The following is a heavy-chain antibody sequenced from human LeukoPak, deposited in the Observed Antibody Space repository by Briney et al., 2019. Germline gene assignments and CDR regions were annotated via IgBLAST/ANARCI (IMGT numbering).Heavy chain of an antibody. D-gene: IGHD6-13*01. V-gene: IGHV1-69*01. CDR1: GGTFSSYA. J-gene: IGHJ5*02. CDR2: IIPIFGTA. Sequence: SVKVSCKASGGTFSSYAISWVRQAPGQGLEKIGGIIPIFGTANYAQKFQGRVTITADESTSTAYMELSSLRSEDTAVYYCARDSSSWYPWFDPWGQGTLVTVSS. CDR3: ARDSSSWYPWFDP.